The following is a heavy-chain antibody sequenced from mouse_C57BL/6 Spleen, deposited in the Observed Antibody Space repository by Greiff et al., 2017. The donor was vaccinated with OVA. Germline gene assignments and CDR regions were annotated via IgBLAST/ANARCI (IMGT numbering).Heavy chain of an antibody. CDR3: ASNYGSSGGY. V-gene: IGHV1-81*01. D-gene: IGHD1-1*01. Sequence: VKLQESGAELARPGASVKLSCKASGYTFTSYGISWVKQRTGQGLEWIGEIYPRSGNTYYNEKFKGKATLTADKSSSTAYMELRSLTSEDSAVYFCASNYGSSGGYWGQGTTLTVSS. CDR1: GYTFTSYG. J-gene: IGHJ2*01. CDR2: IYPRSGNT.